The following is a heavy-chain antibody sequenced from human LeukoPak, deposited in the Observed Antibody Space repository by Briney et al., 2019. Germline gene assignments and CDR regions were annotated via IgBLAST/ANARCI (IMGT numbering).Heavy chain of an antibody. Sequence: SQTLSLTCAISGDSVSSNSAAWNWIRQSPSRGLGWLGRTYYRSKWYNDYAVSVKSRITINPDTSKNQFSLQLNSVTPEDTAVYYCARDRVWAARNGLEAFDIWGQGTMVTVSS. CDR2: TYYRSKWYN. V-gene: IGHV6-1*01. J-gene: IGHJ3*02. D-gene: IGHD6-6*01. CDR3: ARDRVWAARNGLEAFDI. CDR1: GDSVSSNSAA.